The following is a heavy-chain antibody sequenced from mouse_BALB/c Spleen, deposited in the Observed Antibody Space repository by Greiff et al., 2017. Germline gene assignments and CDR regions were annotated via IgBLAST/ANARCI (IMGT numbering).Heavy chain of an antibody. D-gene: IGHD2-10*01. V-gene: IGHV1-9*01. CDR2: ILPGSGST. CDR3: ARAYYGKGYYAMDY. CDR1: GYTFSSYW. Sequence: VKLVESGAELMKPGASVKISCKATGYTFSSYWIEWVKQRPGHGLEWIGEILPGSGSTNYNEKFKGKATFTADTSSNTAYMQLSSLTSEDSAVYYCARAYYGKGYYAMDYWGQGTSVTVSS. J-gene: IGHJ4*01.